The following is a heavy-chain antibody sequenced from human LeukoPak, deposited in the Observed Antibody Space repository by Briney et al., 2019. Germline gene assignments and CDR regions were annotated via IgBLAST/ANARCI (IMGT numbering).Heavy chain of an antibody. CDR2: IYYSGST. D-gene: IGHD3-22*01. J-gene: IGHJ4*02. CDR3: AREKTRDSSGYPFFDY. Sequence: SETLSLTYTVSGGSISSYYWSWIRQPPGKGQEWIGYIYYSGSTNYNPSLKSRVTISVDTSKNQFSLKLSSVTAADTAVYYCAREKTRDSSGYPFFDYWGQGTLVTVSS. V-gene: IGHV4-59*01. CDR1: GGSISSYY.